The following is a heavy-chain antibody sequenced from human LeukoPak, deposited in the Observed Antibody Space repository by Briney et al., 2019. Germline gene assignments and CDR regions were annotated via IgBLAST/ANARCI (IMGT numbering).Heavy chain of an antibody. CDR2: INHSGST. D-gene: IGHD1-1*01. CDR1: GGPFSGYY. CDR3: AREGTMINYYFDS. Sequence: SETLSLTCAVYGGPFSGYYWSWIRQPPGKGLEWIGEINHSGSTNYNPSLKSRVTISVDTSKNQFSLKLSSVTAADTAVYYCAREGTMINYYFDSWGQGTLVTVSS. J-gene: IGHJ4*02. V-gene: IGHV4-34*01.